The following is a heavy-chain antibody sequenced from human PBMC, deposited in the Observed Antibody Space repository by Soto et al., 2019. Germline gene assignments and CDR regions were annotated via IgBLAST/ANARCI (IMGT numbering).Heavy chain of an antibody. CDR3: AKGDSSSYYYYYGMDV. CDR2: ISGSGGST. D-gene: IGHD6-6*01. CDR1: GFTFSSYA. V-gene: IGHV3-23*01. J-gene: IGHJ6*02. Sequence: HPGGSLRLSCAASGFTFSSYAMSWVRQAPGKGLEWVSAISGSGGSTYYADSVKGRFTISRDNSKSTLYLQMNSLRAEDTAVYYCAKGDSSSYYYYYGMDVWGQGTTVTVSS.